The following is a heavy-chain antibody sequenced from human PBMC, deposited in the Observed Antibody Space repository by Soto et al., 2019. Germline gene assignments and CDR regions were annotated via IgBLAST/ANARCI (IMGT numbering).Heavy chain of an antibody. D-gene: IGHD2-15*01. J-gene: IGHJ4*02. CDR3: AKDDVAGDVLWLVAD. CDR2: ITGSGGTI. CDR1: GFSFNKYA. Sequence: DVHLLESGGGLVQPGGSLRLSCAASGFSFNKYAMIWVRQAPGKGQEWVSGITGSGGTIEYAASVKGRFTISRDNSKNTVDLQMNSLRAEDTAMYYCAKDDVAGDVLWLVADWGQGTLVTVS. V-gene: IGHV3-23*01.